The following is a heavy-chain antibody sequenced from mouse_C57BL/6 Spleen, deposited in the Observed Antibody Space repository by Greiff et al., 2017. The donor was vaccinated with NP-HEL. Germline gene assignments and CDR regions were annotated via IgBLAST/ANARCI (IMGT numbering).Heavy chain of an antibody. CDR3: ARGGYYGYDDGYFDY. D-gene: IGHD2-2*01. J-gene: IGHJ2*01. Sequence: EVQGVESGGGLVKPGGSLKLSCAASGFTFSSYAMSWVRQTPEKRLEWVASISDGGSYTYYPDNVKGRFTISRDNAKNNLYLQMSHLKSEDTAMYYCARGGYYGYDDGYFDYWGQGTTLTVSS. V-gene: IGHV5-4*01. CDR1: GFTFSSYA. CDR2: ISDGGSYT.